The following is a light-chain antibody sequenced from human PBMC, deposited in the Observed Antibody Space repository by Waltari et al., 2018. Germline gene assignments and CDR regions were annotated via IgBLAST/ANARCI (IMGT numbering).Light chain of an antibody. CDR1: SSNIGQNY. Sequence: QSVLTQPPSVSAAPGQRVTISCSGSSSNIGQNYVSWYQQLPGTAPKLLIYENDHRPSGIPDRFSCSKAGTSATLGITGLQTGDEATYYCASWDSSLTGLFGGGTKLTVL. CDR2: END. J-gene: IGLJ2*01. V-gene: IGLV1-51*02. CDR3: ASWDSSLTGL.